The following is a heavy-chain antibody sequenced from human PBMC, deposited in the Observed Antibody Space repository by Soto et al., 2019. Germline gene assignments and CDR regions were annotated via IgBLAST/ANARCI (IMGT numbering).Heavy chain of an antibody. CDR3: TKDSAVPGTFWHFDL. Sequence: EVQLPESGGVVVQPGGSLRLSCAASGFTFDDYTMHWVRQVPGKGLEWVSFITRNAEETRYADSVKGRFTISRDNSKNSLYLQMNSLRSEDSGLYYCTKDSAVPGTFWHFDLWGRGTLVTVSS. CDR2: ITRNAEET. J-gene: IGHJ2*01. D-gene: IGHD1-1*01. CDR1: GFTFDDYT. V-gene: IGHV3-43*01.